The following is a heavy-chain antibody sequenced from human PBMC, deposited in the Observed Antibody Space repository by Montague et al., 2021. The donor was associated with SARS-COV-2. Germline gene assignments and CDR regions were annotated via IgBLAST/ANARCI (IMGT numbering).Heavy chain of an antibody. J-gene: IGHJ4*02. Sequence: TLSLTCAVSGGPITTGSYHWSWLRQHPGKGLEWIAYIHYSGNAXYSPTLQSRALISVDTSKNDFSLNLKSVTAADTAVYFCARQRPMMTFGGTVTGIYDVWGQGSLVIVSS. CDR1: GGPITTGSYH. D-gene: IGHD3-16*01. V-gene: IGHV4-31*11. CDR2: IHYSGNA. CDR3: ARQRPMMTFGGTVTGIYDV.